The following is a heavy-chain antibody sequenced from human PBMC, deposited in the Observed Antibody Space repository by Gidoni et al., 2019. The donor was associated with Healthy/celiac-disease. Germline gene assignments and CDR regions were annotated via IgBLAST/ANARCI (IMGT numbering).Heavy chain of an antibody. Sequence: QVQLVESGGGVVQPGRSLRLSCAASGFTFSSYAMHWVRQAPGKGLEWVAVISYDGSNKYYADSVKGRFTISRDNSKNTLYLQMNSLRAEDTAVYYCARDGGSSWFHFQHWGQGTLVTVSS. CDR2: ISYDGSNK. CDR1: GFTFSSYA. J-gene: IGHJ1*01. CDR3: ARDGGSSWFHFQH. D-gene: IGHD6-13*01. V-gene: IGHV3-30*01.